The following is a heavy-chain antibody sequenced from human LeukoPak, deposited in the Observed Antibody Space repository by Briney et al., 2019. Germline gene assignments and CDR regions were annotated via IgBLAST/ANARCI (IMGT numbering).Heavy chain of an antibody. Sequence: PSETLSLTCTVSGGSFTTHYWSWIWQPPGKGLEWIGYISYIGSTNYNPSLKSRVTISIDTSKNEVSLMLTSVTAADTAVYYCASDSISMNAFDAWGQGTMVTVS. V-gene: IGHV4-59*11. CDR2: ISYIGST. J-gene: IGHJ3*01. CDR1: GGSFTTHY. D-gene: IGHD3-22*01. CDR3: ASDSISMNAFDA.